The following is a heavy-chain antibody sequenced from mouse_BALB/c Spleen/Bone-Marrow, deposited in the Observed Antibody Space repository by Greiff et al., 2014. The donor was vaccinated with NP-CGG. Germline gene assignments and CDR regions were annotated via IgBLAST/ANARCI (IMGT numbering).Heavy chain of an antibody. Sequence: QVQLQQSGAEVVKPGTSVKLSCKASGYNFTSFWINWVMLRPGQGLEWIGDIYPGSGSTNYNEKFESKATLTVDTSSNTANMQLSSLAYEDSALYYCAIWDYYGAGFVYWGQGTLVTVSA. CDR3: AIWDYYGAGFVY. CDR1: GYNFTSFW. D-gene: IGHD1-1*01. V-gene: IGHV1-55*01. J-gene: IGHJ3*01. CDR2: IYPGSGST.